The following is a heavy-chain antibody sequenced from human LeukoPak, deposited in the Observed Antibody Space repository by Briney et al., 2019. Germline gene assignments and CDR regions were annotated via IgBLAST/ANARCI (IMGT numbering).Heavy chain of an antibody. V-gene: IGHV3-7*03. CDR2: IKQDGSEK. CDR1: GFTFSSNW. J-gene: IGHJ4*02. CDR3: ASLAGNPGGY. D-gene: IGHD6-19*01. Sequence: PGRSLRLSCAASGFTFSSNWMSWVRQAPGKGLEWVANIKQDGSEKYYVDSVKGRLTISRGNAKNSMYLQMNSLRAKDTAVYYCASLAGNPGGYWGQGTLVTVSS.